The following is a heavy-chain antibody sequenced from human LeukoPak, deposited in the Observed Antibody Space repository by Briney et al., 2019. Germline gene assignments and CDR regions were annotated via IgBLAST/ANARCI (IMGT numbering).Heavy chain of an antibody. V-gene: IGHV4-38-2*02. D-gene: IGHD1-26*01. CDR2: IHHSGST. Sequence: SETLSLTCSVSGYSISGGYYWGWIRQPPGKGLEWIGSIHHSGSTYYNPSLKSRVTISVDTSKNQFSLNLISVTAADTAMYYCARAQVGATLGFDYWGQGTLVTVSP. CDR1: GYSISGGYY. J-gene: IGHJ4*02. CDR3: ARAQVGATLGFDY.